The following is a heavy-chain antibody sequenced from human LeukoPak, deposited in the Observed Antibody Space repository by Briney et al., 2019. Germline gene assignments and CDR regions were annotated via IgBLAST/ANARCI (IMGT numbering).Heavy chain of an antibody. CDR2: IKQDGSEK. CDR3: ARGWYSSGWYLGDLFDY. V-gene: IGHV3-7*03. CDR1: GFTFSSYW. Sequence: PGGSLRLSCAASGFTFSSYWMSWVRQAPGKGLEWVANIKQDGSEKYYVDSVKGRFTISRDNAKNSLYLQMNSLRAEDTAVYYCARGWYSSGWYLGDLFDYWGQGTLVTVSS. D-gene: IGHD6-19*01. J-gene: IGHJ4*02.